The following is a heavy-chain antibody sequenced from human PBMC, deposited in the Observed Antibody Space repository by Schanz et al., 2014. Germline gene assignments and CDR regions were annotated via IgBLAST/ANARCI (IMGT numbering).Heavy chain of an antibody. J-gene: IGHJ4*02. CDR3: ARHNRVWFGKEGC. V-gene: IGHV4-39*01. D-gene: IGHD3-10*01. CDR1: GGSISDSGAY. Sequence: QVQLQESGPGLVKPSETLSLTCTVSGGSISDSGAYWGWFRQTPGKGLEWIANLFYGGSKYYNPSCESRVPMSVDASNNQYSLRLGSVTAADTGVYYCARHNRVWFGKEGCWGQGTLVTVSS. CDR2: LFYGGSK.